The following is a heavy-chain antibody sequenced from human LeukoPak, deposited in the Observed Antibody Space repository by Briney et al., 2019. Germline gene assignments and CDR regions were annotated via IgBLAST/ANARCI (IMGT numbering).Heavy chain of an antibody. CDR3: ARDRSSYEYYFDH. D-gene: IGHD5-12*01. V-gene: IGHV3-30-3*01. CDR1: GFTFSNYA. CDR2: ISNDGSNK. Sequence: PGGSLRPSSAASGFTFSNYAMHWVRQAPGKGLEWVAVISNDGSNKYYTDSVKGRLTISRDNSKYTLYLQMNSLRAEDTAVFYCARDRSSYEYYFDHWGQGTLVTDSS. J-gene: IGHJ4*02.